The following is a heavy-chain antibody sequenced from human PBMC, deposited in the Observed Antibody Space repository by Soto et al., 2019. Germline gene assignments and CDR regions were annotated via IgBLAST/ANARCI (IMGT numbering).Heavy chain of an antibody. D-gene: IGHD4-17*01. CDR1: GFSLTTGKMG. Sequence: QVTLKESGPALVKPTETLTLTCTVSGFSLTTGKMGVSWIRQPPGKALEWLAHIFSDNERSYSTSLQGRLTISKYTPGSQVVLSMTNVDPVDTATYYCARMNVDSYQFYYAMDVWGQGTTVTVSS. V-gene: IGHV2-26*01. CDR2: IFSDNER. CDR3: ARMNVDSYQFYYAMDV. J-gene: IGHJ6*02.